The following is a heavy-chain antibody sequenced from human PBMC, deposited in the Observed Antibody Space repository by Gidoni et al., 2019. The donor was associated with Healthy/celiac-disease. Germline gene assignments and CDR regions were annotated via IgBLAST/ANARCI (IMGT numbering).Heavy chain of an antibody. Sequence: QVQLVESGGGVVQPGRSLGLSWAAAGFPVSSCGLHWVRQAPGKGLEWVAVIWYDGSNKYYADSVKGLFTISRDNSKNTLYLQMNSLRAEDTAVYYCARTYYDFWSGYYTGDYYGMDVWGQGTTVTVSS. CDR3: ARTYYDFWSGYYTGDYYGMDV. J-gene: IGHJ6*02. CDR2: IWYDGSNK. V-gene: IGHV3-33*01. CDR1: GFPVSSCG. D-gene: IGHD3-3*01.